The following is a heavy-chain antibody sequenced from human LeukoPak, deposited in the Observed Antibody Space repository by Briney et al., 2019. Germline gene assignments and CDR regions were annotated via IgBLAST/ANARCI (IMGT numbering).Heavy chain of an antibody. J-gene: IGHJ5*02. Sequence: ASVKVSCKASGGTFSSYTISWVRQAPGQGLEWMGGIIPLFGTPDYAQKFQDRLTITADESTSTAYMELSSLRSEDTAVYYCARDHSVTMVRGVICNWFDPWGQGTLVTVSS. D-gene: IGHD3-10*01. CDR3: ARDHSVTMVRGVICNWFDP. CDR1: GGTFSSYT. V-gene: IGHV1-69*13. CDR2: IIPLFGTP.